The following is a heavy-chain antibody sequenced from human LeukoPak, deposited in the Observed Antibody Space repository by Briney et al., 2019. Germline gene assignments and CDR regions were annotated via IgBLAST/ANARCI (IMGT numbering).Heavy chain of an antibody. CDR2: IYYSGST. CDR1: GGSISSYY. J-gene: IGHJ4*02. V-gene: IGHV4-59*08. Sequence: PSETLSLTCTVSGGSISSYYWSRIRQPPGKGLEWIGYIYYSGSTNYNPSLKSRVTISVDTSKNQFSLKLSSVTAADTAVYYCARAGGYSYGIDYWGQGTLVTVSS. D-gene: IGHD5-18*01. CDR3: ARAGGYSYGIDY.